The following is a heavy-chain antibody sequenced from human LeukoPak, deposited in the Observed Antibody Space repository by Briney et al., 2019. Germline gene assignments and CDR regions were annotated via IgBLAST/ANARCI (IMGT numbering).Heavy chain of an antibody. CDR2: VYISGRT. CDR1: GGSISSSY. D-gene: IGHD4-17*01. V-gene: IGHV4-4*07. J-gene: IGHJ6*02. Sequence: SETLSLTCTVSGGSISSSYWSWVRQPAGKGLEWIGRVYISGRTNYNPSLESRVTLSIDTSKNQFSLKLSSVTAADTAVYYCARDGPLRDYYYGMDVWGQGTTVTVSS. CDR3: ARDGPLRDYYYGMDV.